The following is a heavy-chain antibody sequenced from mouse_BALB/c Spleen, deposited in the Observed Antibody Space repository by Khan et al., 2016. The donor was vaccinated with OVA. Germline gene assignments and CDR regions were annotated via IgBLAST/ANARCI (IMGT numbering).Heavy chain of an antibody. CDR3: ARGGYGTSGAF. J-gene: IGHJ3*01. V-gene: IGHV1-81*01. CDR1: GYTFTDYV. CDR2: IYPGSSNT. D-gene: IGHD1-1*01. Sequence: QVRLQQSGPELVKPGASVKMSCKASGYTFTDYVLTWVKQRTGQGLEWIGEIYPGSSNTYYNEKLKGRATLTAVKSSNTAYMQLSSLACEYSAVYFCARGGYGTSGAFWGQGTLVTVSA.